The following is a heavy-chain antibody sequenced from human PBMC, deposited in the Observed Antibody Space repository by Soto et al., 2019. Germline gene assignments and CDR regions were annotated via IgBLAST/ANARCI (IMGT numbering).Heavy chain of an antibody. D-gene: IGHD6-13*01. Sequence: PSETLSLTCTVSDGSVISGSYYWSWIRQPPGKGLEWIGYIYYSGSTNYNPSLKSRVTISVDTSKNQFSLKLSSVTAADTAVYYCASSLPPFIAAAGTGRRIDAFDIWGQGTMVTVSS. CDR2: IYYSGST. V-gene: IGHV4-61*01. CDR1: DGSVISGSYY. CDR3: ASSLPPFIAAAGTGRRIDAFDI. J-gene: IGHJ3*02.